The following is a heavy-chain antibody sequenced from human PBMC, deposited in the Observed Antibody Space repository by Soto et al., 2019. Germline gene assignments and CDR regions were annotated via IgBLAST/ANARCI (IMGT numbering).Heavy chain of an antibody. CDR1: GFTVSSNY. V-gene: IGHV3-53*04. D-gene: IGHD6-19*01. CDR3: ARGEVAGTHYPYMDV. CDR2: TYSSGST. J-gene: IGHJ6*03. Sequence: EVQLVESGGGLVQPGGSLRLSCAASGFTVSSNYMIWVRQAPGKGLEWVSVTYSSGSTYYADSVKGRFTISNSENMLYLQMNSLRVEDTAVYHCARGEVAGTHYPYMDVWGKGATVTVSS.